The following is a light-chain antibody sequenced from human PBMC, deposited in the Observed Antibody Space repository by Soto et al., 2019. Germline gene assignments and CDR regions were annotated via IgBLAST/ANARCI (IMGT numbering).Light chain of an antibody. CDR3: QQYDNYKPLT. J-gene: IGKJ4*01. Sequence: DIQMTQSPSTLSASDGERVTITCRASQSISSWLAWYQQKPGKAPKLLIFDASSLESGTPSRFSGRRSGTQFTLTINGLQPDDFATYYCQQYDNYKPLTFGGGTXVDI. V-gene: IGKV1-5*01. CDR1: QSISSW. CDR2: DAS.